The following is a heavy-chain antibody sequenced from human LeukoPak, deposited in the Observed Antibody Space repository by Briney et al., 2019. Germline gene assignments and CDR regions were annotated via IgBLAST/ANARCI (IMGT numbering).Heavy chain of an antibody. J-gene: IGHJ6*03. V-gene: IGHV5-51*01. D-gene: IGHD3-3*01. CDR2: IYPGDSDT. Sequence: GESLKIPCKGSGYSFTSYWIGWVRQMPGKGLEWMGIIYPGDSDTRYSPSFQGQVTISADKSISTAYLQWSSLKASDTAMYYCARAEWSPYYYYYYMDVWGKGTTVTVSS. CDR1: GYSFTSYW. CDR3: ARAEWSPYYYYYYMDV.